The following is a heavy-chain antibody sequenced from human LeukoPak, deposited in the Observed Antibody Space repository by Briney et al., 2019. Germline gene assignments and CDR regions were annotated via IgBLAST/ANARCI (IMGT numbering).Heavy chain of an antibody. CDR3: ARNPLPVPLYP. CDR2: IYYSGST. V-gene: IGHV4-59*01. J-gene: IGHJ5*02. D-gene: IGHD1-14*01. CDR1: GGSISSYY. Sequence: PSETLSLTCTVSGGSISSYYWSWIRQPPGKGLEWIGYIYYSGSTNYNPSLKSRVTISVDTSKNQFSLKLSSVTAADTAVYYCARNPLPVPLYPWGQGTLVTVSS.